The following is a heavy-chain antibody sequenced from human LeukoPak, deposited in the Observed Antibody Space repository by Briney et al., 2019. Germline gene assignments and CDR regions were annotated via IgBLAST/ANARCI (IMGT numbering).Heavy chain of an antibody. D-gene: IGHD4-11*01. CDR2: IYYSGST. CDR1: GGSISSGGYY. Sequence: NPSQTLSLTCTVSGGSISSGGYYWSWIRQHPGKGLEWIGYIYYSGSTYYNPSLESRVTISVDTSKNQFSLKLSSVTAADTAVYYCARTGADYDAFDIWGQGTMVTVSS. CDR3: ARTGADYDAFDI. V-gene: IGHV4-31*03. J-gene: IGHJ3*02.